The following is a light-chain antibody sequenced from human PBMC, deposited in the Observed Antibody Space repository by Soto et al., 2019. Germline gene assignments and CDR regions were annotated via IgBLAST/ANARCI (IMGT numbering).Light chain of an antibody. CDR1: QSVSSN. V-gene: IGKV3-15*01. J-gene: IGKJ5*01. CDR2: GAS. CDR3: RQYNNWPPIT. Sequence: EIVMTQSPATLSVSPGERATLSCRASQSVSSNLAWYQQKPGQAPRLLIYGASTRATGIPARFSGSGSGTDFTPTISSLQSEDFAVYYCRQYNNWPPITFGQGTRLEIK.